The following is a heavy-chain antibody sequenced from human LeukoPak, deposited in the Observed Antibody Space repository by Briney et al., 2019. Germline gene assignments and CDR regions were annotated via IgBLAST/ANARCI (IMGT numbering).Heavy chain of an antibody. Sequence: SETLSLTCTVSGGSISSSSYYWGWIRQPPGKGLEWIGSIYYSGSTYYNPSLKSRVTISVDTSKNQFSLKLSSVTAADTAVYYCARGRYSYGYPVEVPFDYWGQGTLVTVSS. J-gene: IGHJ4*02. D-gene: IGHD5-18*01. CDR3: ARGRYSYGYPVEVPFDY. CDR2: IYYSGST. V-gene: IGHV4-39*07. CDR1: GGSISSSSYY.